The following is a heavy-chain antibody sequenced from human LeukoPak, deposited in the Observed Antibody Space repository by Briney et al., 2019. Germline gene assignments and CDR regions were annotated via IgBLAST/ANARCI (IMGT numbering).Heavy chain of an antibody. Sequence: SETLSLTCTVSGGSISSYYWGWIRQPPGKGLEWIGNIFYSGSTYYSPSFKSRVTISLDTSRNQFSLKVNSVTAADTAVYYCAKSNGYGLVDIWGQGTMVTVSS. CDR2: IFYSGST. CDR3: AKSNGYGLVDI. D-gene: IGHD3-10*01. V-gene: IGHV4-39*07. CDR1: GGSISSYY. J-gene: IGHJ3*02.